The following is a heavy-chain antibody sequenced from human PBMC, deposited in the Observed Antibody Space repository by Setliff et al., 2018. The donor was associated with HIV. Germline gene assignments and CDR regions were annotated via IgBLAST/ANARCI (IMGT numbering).Heavy chain of an antibody. J-gene: IGHJ4*02. Sequence: ASVKVSCKTSDYIFLSYGISWVRQAPGQGLEWMGWVSPYNGDTKYAQKFQGRVTMTTDTSARTGYMELRNLRSDDTAVYYCARYNFWSGYESDYWGQGTLVTSPQ. CDR2: VSPYNGDT. CDR1: DYIFLSYG. V-gene: IGHV1-18*01. D-gene: IGHD3-3*01. CDR3: ARYNFWSGYESDY.